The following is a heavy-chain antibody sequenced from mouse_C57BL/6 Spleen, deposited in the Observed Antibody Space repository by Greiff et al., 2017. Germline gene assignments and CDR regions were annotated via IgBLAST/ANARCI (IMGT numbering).Heavy chain of an antibody. CDR2: ISSGSSAI. D-gene: IGHD2-4*01. Sequence: EVKLMESGGGLVKPGGSLKLSCAASGFTFSDYGMHWVRQAPEKGLEWVAYISSGSSAIYYADTVKGRFTISRDNAKNTLFLQMTSLRSEDTAMYYCARPGDYDGVFAYWGQGTLVTVSA. CDR1: GFTFSDYG. CDR3: ARPGDYDGVFAY. J-gene: IGHJ3*01. V-gene: IGHV5-17*01.